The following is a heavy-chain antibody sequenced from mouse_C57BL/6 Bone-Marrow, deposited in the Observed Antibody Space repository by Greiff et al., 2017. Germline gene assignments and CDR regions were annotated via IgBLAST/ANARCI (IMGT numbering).Heavy chain of an antibody. CDR3: AREGTWIYDGYYTYAMDY. CDR2: IGPGSGST. Sequence: QVQLKESGAELVKPGASVKISCKASGYTFTDYYINWVKQRPGQGLEWIGKIGPGSGSTYYNEKFKGKATLTADKSSSTAYMQLSSLTSEDSAVYFCAREGTWIYDGYYTYAMDYWGQGTSVTVSS. D-gene: IGHD2-3*01. CDR1: GYTFTDYY. J-gene: IGHJ4*01. V-gene: IGHV1-77*01.